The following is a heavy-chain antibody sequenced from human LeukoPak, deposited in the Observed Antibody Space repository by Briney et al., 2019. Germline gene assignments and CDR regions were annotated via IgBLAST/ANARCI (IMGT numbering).Heavy chain of an antibody. J-gene: IGHJ6*03. CDR3: AKEPSTGYSSGRYPGDYYYYYMDV. Sequence: GGSLRLSCAASGFTFSSYAMSWVRQAPGKGLEWVSAISGSGGSTYYADSVKGRFTISRDNSKNTLYLQMNSLRAEDTAVYYCAKEPSTGYSSGRYPGDYYYYYMDVWGKGTTVTVSS. CDR2: ISGSGGST. D-gene: IGHD6-19*01. V-gene: IGHV3-23*01. CDR1: GFTFSSYA.